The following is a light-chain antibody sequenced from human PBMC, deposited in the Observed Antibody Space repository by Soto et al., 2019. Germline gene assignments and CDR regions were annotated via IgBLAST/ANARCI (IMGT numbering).Light chain of an antibody. CDR1: QDIRGA. Sequence: AIQLTQSPSSLSASVGDRVTITCRASQDIRGALAWYQQKPGKAPKLLIFEVSTLQSGVPSRFSGSGSGTEFTLTISSLQPEDFGTYYCQQFNTYPIPFSQGTRQEIK. CDR3: QQFNTYPIP. V-gene: IGKV1-13*02. J-gene: IGKJ5*01. CDR2: EVS.